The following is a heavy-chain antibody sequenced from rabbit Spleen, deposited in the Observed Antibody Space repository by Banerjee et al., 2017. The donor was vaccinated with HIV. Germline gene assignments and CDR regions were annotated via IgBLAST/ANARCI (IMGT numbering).Heavy chain of an antibody. CDR3: ARNNVGAPGYGHAIAL. D-gene: IGHD6-1*01. Sequence: QSLEESGGDLVKPEGSLTLTCTASGFTFSRYWMCWVRQAPGKGLEWIGCIYTGSGTTYYASWAKGRFAISKTSSTTVTLQMTDLTAADTATYFCARNNVGAPGYGHAIALWGPGTLVTVS. CDR1: GFTFSRYW. CDR2: IYTGSGTT. J-gene: IGHJ4*01. V-gene: IGHV1S40*01.